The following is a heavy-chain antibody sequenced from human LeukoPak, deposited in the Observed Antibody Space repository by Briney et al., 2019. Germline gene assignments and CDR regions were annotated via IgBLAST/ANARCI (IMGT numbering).Heavy chain of an antibody. Sequence: SQTLSLTCAISGDSVSSNSAAWNWIRQCPSRGLEWLVSTYFRSKWYNDYGVSVKSRVIINADTSKTHFSLQLNSVTPADTAVYFCARNGNGPTYDAFGIWGQGTMRTLSS. CDR3: ARNGNGPTYDAFGI. V-gene: IGHV6-1*01. CDR2: TYFRSKWYN. D-gene: IGHD1-1*01. CDR1: GDSVSSNSAA. J-gene: IGHJ3*02.